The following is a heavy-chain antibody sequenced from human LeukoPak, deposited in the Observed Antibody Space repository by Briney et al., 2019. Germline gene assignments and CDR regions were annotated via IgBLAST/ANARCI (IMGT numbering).Heavy chain of an antibody. Sequence: PGGSLRLSCAASGFTFSSYAMSWVRQAPGKGLEWVSYISSSSPIYYADSVQGRFTISRDNAKNSLYLQMNSLRDDDSAVYYCARGSGNEIDYWGQGTLVTVSS. J-gene: IGHJ4*02. V-gene: IGHV3-48*02. CDR1: GFTFSSYA. CDR3: ARGSGNEIDY. D-gene: IGHD1-14*01. CDR2: ISSSSPI.